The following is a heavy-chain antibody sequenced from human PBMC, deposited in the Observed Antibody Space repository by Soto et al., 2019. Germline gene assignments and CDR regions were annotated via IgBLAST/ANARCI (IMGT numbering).Heavy chain of an antibody. V-gene: IGHV3-23*01. CDR3: ADPSRYCTSSNCD. CDR2: IGTSAST. CDR1: GFTFSSHS. J-gene: IGHJ4*02. D-gene: IGHD2-8*01. Sequence: DVRLLESGGGLVQPGGSLRLSCAASGFTFSSHSMSWVRQAPGKGLEWVSTIGTSASTYYGDSVRGRFTISRDNSRSTLYLQMNSLRAEDTAVYYCADPSRYCTSSNCDWGQGTLVTVSS.